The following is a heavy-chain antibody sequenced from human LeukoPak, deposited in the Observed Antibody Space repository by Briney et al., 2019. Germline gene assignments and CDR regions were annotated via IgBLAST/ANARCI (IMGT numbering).Heavy chain of an antibody. V-gene: IGHV4-31*03. CDR1: GGSISSSSYY. CDR3: ARECLSGYSGSYFDY. Sequence: SETLSLTCTVSGGSISSSSYYWSWIRQHPGKGLEWIGYIYYSGSTYYNPSLKSRVTISVDTSKNQFSLKLSSVTAADTAVYYCARECLSGYSGSYFDYWGQGTLVTVSS. J-gene: IGHJ4*02. D-gene: IGHD3-9*01. CDR2: IYYSGST.